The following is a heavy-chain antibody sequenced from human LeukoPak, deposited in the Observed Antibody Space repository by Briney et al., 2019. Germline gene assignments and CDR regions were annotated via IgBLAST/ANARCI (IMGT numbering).Heavy chain of an antibody. D-gene: IGHD2-2*02. CDR2: INPNSGGT. V-gene: IGHV1-2*02. CDR3: ARACSSTSCYRN. J-gene: IGHJ4*02. CDR1: GYTFTGYY. Sequence: ASVKVSCKASGYTFTGYYMHWVRQAPGQGLEWMGWINPNSGGTNYAQKFQGRVTMTRGTSISTAYMELSRLRSDDTAVYYCARACSSTSCYRNWGQGTLVTVSS.